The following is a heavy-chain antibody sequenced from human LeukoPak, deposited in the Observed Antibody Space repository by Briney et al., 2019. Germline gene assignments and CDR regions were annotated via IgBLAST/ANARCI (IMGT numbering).Heavy chain of an antibody. V-gene: IGHV4-34*01. Sequence: SETLSLTCAVYGGSLSGYYSSWIRQHPGKGLEWIREINHSGSTTYNPSLKSRVTISVDTSKHQFSLKLASVTAADTAVYYCARVNGIVSFWGQGTLVTVSS. CDR1: GGSLSGYY. CDR2: INHSGST. D-gene: IGHD2/OR15-2a*01. CDR3: ARVNGIVSF. J-gene: IGHJ4*02.